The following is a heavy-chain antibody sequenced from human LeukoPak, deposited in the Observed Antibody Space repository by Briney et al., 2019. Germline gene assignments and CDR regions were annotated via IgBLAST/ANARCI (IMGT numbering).Heavy chain of an antibody. CDR2: IIPIFGTA. J-gene: IGHJ5*02. V-gene: IGHV1-69*13. Sequence: SVKVSCKASGGTFSSYAISWVRQAPGQGLEWMGGIIPIFGTANYAQKFQGRVTITADESTSTAYMELSSLRSEDTAVYYCARAPTADYWFDPWGQGTLATVSS. CDR3: ARAPTADYWFDP. CDR1: GGTFSSYA.